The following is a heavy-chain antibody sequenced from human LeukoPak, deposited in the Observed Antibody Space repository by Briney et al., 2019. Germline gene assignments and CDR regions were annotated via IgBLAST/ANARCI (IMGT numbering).Heavy chain of an antibody. Sequence: SETLSLTCTVSVGSISGYYWSWLRQPPGQGLEWSGYVYYSRSTNSNPSRNTRVTITLTPSKTPFSLQLSFTPAAHSTLYCSSRGSTNYNPHLKRRVTISADTTKTQFSLKLSSVTAADTAVYYCARGGENFWSGYMDVWGKGTTVTVSS. CDR3: SRGSTNYNPHLKRRVTISADTTKTQFSLKLSSVTAADTAVYYCARGGENFWSGYMDV. V-gene: IGHV4-59*12. D-gene: IGHD1-26*01. J-gene: IGHJ6*03. CDR2: VYYSRST. CDR1: VGSISGYY.